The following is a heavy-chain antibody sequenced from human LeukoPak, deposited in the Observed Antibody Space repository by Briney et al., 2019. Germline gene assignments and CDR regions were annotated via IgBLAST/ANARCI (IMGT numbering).Heavy chain of an antibody. CDR1: GGSFSGYY. V-gene: IGHV4-34*01. Sequence: SETLSLTCAVYGGSFSGYYWSWIRQPPGKGLEWIGEINHSGSTNYNPSLKSRVTISVDTSKNQFSLKLSSVTAADTAVYYCARTGAGIAAADNDYWGQGTLVTVSS. J-gene: IGHJ4*02. D-gene: IGHD6-13*01. CDR2: INHSGST. CDR3: ARTGAGIAAADNDY.